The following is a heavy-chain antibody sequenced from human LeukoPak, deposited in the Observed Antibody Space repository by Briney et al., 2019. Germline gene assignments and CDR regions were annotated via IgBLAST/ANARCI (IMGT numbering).Heavy chain of an antibody. CDR1: GGSISSGGYS. D-gene: IGHD3-3*01. CDR3: ARISDYDFWSGQQRSYFDY. V-gene: IGHV4-30-4*07. Sequence: PSETLSLTCAVSGGSISSGGYSWSWIRQPPGKGLEWIGYIYYSGSTYYNPSLKSRVTISVDTSKNQFSLKLSSVTAADTAVYYCARISDYDFWSGQQRSYFDYWGQGTLVTVSS. J-gene: IGHJ4*02. CDR2: IYYSGST.